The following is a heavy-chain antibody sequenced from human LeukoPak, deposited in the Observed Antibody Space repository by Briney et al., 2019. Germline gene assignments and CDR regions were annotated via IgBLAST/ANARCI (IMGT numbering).Heavy chain of an antibody. CDR3: ARDFFTDYCSGGSCDAYFDY. J-gene: IGHJ4*02. D-gene: IGHD2-15*01. CDR1: GFTFSSYA. CDR2: IHPISSPI. V-gene: IGHV3-48*04. Sequence: GGSLRLSCAASGFTFSSYAMNWVRQAPGKGLEWISYIHPISSPIYYADSVRGRFTISGDNAKNSLYLQMNSLRAEDTAVYYCARDFFTDYCSGGSCDAYFDYWGQGTLVTVPS.